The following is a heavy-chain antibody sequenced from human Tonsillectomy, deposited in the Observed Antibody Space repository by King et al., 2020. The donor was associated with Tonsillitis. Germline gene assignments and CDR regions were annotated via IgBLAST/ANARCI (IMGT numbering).Heavy chain of an antibody. CDR2: IRSKANSYAT. Sequence: VQSGGSLTLSCAASGFTFSGAAMHLVRQASGKGLEWVGLIRSKANSYATVYAASVNGRFTVSRDESKKTAYLQVNSLKTEDTAVYYCTRGGDYDSGYYYGMDVWGQGTTVTVSS. V-gene: IGHV3-73*01. CDR3: TRGGDYDSGYYYGMDV. D-gene: IGHD4-17*01. CDR1: GFTFSGAA. J-gene: IGHJ6*02.